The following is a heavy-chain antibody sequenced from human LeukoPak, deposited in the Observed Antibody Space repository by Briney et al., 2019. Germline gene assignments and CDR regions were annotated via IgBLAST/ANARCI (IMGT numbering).Heavy chain of an antibody. CDR3: ARGVHTAKYYDFWSGYPTDY. J-gene: IGHJ4*02. V-gene: IGHV1-69*13. Sequence: SVKVSCKASGGTFSSYAISWVRQAPGQGLEWMGGIIPIFGTANYAQKFQGRVTITADESTSTAYMELSSLRSEDTAVYYCARGVHTAKYYDFWSGYPTDYWGQGTLVTVSS. D-gene: IGHD3-3*01. CDR2: IIPIFGTA. CDR1: GGTFSSYA.